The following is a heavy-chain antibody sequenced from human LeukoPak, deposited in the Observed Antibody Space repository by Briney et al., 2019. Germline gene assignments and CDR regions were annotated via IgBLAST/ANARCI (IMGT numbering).Heavy chain of an antibody. V-gene: IGHV4-34*01. J-gene: IGHJ4*02. CDR1: GGSFSGYY. Sequence: SETLSLTCAVYGGSFSGYYWSWIRQPPGKGLEWIGEINHSGSTNYNPSLKSRVTISVDTSKNQFSLKLSSVTAADTAVYYCANLSKGYPLWGQGTLVTVSS. CDR3: ANLSKGYPL. CDR2: INHSGST. D-gene: IGHD5-12*01.